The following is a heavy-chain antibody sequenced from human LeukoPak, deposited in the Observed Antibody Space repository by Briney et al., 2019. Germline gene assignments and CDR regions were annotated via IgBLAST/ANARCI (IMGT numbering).Heavy chain of an antibody. J-gene: IGHJ4*02. CDR1: GFTFNSYW. V-gene: IGHV3-7*01. CDR3: ARDLGYYDSSGYYRGYYFDY. CDR2: IRQDGSEK. Sequence: PGGSLRLSCAASGFTFNSYWMSWVRQAPGKGLEWVANIRQDGSEKYYVDSVKGRFTISRDNAKNSLYLQMNSLRAEDTAVYYCARDLGYYDSSGYYRGYYFDYWGQGTLVTVSS. D-gene: IGHD3-22*01.